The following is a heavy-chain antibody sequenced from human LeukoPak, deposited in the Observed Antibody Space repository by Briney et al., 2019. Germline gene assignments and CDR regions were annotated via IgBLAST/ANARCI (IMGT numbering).Heavy chain of an antibody. CDR1: GFTFSNWA. CDR3: AKGQWLAHFDY. J-gene: IGHJ4*02. D-gene: IGHD6-19*01. CDR2: ISGSGDAT. V-gene: IGHV3-23*01. Sequence: GGSLRLSCATSGFTFSNWAMSWVRQAPGKGLEWVSTISGSGDATYYADSVKGRFTISRDNSKNALYLQMNSLRADDTAVYYCAKGQWLAHFDYWGQGTLVTVSS.